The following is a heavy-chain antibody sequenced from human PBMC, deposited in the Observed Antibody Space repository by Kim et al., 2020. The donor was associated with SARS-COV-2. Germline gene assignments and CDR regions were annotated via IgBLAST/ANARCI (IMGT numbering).Heavy chain of an antibody. CDR3: GRAAGF. V-gene: IGHV3-7*01. Sequence: DGSAKKHLDSVKGRFTISRDNAKNSLYLQMNSLRVDDTAVYYCGRAAGFWGQGTLVTVSS. D-gene: IGHD6-25*01. CDR2: DGSAK. J-gene: IGHJ4*02.